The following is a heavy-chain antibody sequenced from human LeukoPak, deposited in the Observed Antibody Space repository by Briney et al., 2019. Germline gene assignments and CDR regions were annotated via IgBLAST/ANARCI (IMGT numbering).Heavy chain of an antibody. CDR3: AIKGAGFGESWFDP. V-gene: IGHV1-2*02. CDR1: GYTFTGYY. CDR2: INPNSGGT. J-gene: IGHJ5*02. D-gene: IGHD3-10*01. Sequence: ASVKVSCKASGYTFTGYYMHWVRQAPGQGLEWMGWINPNSGGTNYAQKFQGRFTMTRDTSISTAYMELSRLRSDDTAVYYCAIKGAGFGESWFDPWGQGTLVTVSS.